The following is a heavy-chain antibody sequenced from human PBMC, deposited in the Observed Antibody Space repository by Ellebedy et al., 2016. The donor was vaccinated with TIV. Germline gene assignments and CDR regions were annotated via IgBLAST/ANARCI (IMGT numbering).Heavy chain of an antibody. Sequence: GESLKISCAAPGFTFSSYDMHWVRQVTGKGLEWVSGIGTAGDTHYSGSVKGRFTISRENGKNSLYLQMNSLKAEDTAMYYCARATAGLDVWGQGTTVTVSS. CDR1: GFTFSSYD. CDR2: IGTAGDT. J-gene: IGHJ6*02. V-gene: IGHV3-13*01. CDR3: ARATAGLDV.